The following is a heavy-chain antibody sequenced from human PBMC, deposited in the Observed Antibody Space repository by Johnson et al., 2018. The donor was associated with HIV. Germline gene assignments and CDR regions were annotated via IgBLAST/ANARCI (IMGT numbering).Heavy chain of an antibody. CDR3: ARDLVSLEDAFDI. V-gene: IGHV3-66*01. D-gene: IGHD3-16*02. J-gene: IGHJ3*02. CDR1: GFTVSSNY. Sequence: EQLVESGGGLVQPGGSLRLSCAASGFTVSSNYMSWIRQAPGKGLEWVSVIYSGGSTYYADSVKGRFTISRDNSKNTLYLQMNSLRAEDTAVYYCARDLVSLEDAFDIWGQGTMVTVSS. CDR2: IYSGGST.